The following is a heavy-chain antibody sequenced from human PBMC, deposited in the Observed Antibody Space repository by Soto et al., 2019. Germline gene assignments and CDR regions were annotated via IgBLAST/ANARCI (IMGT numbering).Heavy chain of an antibody. Sequence: QVQLVQSGAEMKKPGSSVKVSCQSSGGTFNTDAMNWVRQAPGQGPEWMGDISPMFGAANYAPKFQGRVTTTADESTGTSYMQLSSLTSEDTALYFCAREVQVHTPAFVYWGQGTLVTVSS. V-gene: IGHV1-69*19. CDR1: GGTFNTDA. CDR3: AREVQVHTPAFVY. CDR2: ISPMFGAA. J-gene: IGHJ4*02. D-gene: IGHD3-10*01.